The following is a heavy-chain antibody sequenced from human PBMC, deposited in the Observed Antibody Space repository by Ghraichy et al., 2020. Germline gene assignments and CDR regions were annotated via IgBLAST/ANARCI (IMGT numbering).Heavy chain of an antibody. Sequence: SETLSLTCTVSGGSISSGGYYWSWIRQHPGKGLEWIGYIYYSGSTYYNPSLKSRVTISVDTSKNQFSLKLSSVTAADTAVYYCARDSDRTGGLDHHYWYFDLLGRGTLVTVSS. V-gene: IGHV4-31*03. J-gene: IGHJ2*01. CDR3: ARDSDRTGGLDHHYWYFDL. CDR2: IYYSGST. CDR1: GGSISSGGYY. D-gene: IGHD2-8*02.